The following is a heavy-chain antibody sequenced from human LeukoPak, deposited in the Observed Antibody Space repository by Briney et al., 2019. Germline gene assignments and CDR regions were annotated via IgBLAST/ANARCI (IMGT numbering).Heavy chain of an antibody. CDR1: GGSISSYY. Sequence: KPSETLSLTCTVSGGSISSYYWSWIRQPAGKGLEWIGRIYTSGSTNYNPSLKSRVTISVDTSKNQFPLKLSSVTAADTAVYYCAREGVGSGSYYPDAFDIWGQGTMVTVSS. D-gene: IGHD1-26*01. CDR3: AREGVGSGSYYPDAFDI. CDR2: IYTSGST. J-gene: IGHJ3*02. V-gene: IGHV4-4*07.